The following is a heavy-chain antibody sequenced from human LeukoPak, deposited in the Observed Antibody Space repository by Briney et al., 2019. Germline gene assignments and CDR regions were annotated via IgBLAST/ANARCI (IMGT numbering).Heavy chain of an antibody. CDR3: AREQLTIFGVEYDAFDI. V-gene: IGHV3-7*01. J-gene: IGHJ3*02. CDR1: GFTFSRYW. D-gene: IGHD3-3*01. Sequence: PGGSLRLSCAASGFTFSRYWMSWVRQAPGKGLEWVASIKQDGSSTYYVDSVKGRFTISRDNAKNSLYLQMNVLRAEDSAIYYCAREQLTIFGVEYDAFDIWGQGTMVTVSS. CDR2: IKQDGSST.